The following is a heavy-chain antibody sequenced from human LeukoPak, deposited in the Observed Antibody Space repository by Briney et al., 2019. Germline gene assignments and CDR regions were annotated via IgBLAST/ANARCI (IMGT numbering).Heavy chain of an antibody. J-gene: IGHJ4*02. Sequence: GGSLRLSCAASGFTFSSYGMHWVRQAPGKGLEWVAFIRYDGSNKYYADSVKGRFTISRDNAKNSLYLQMNSLRAEDTALYYCARTGMTTVSFNYWGQGTLVTVSS. V-gene: IGHV3-30*02. CDR1: GFTFSSYG. CDR2: IRYDGSNK. CDR3: ARTGMTTVSFNY. D-gene: IGHD4-17*01.